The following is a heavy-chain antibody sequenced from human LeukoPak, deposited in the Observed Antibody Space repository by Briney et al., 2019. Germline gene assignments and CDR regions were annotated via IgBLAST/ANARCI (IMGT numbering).Heavy chain of an antibody. CDR3: ARDLCNGDSCYSGYFDL. V-gene: IGHV4-4*07. Sequence: SETLSLTCTVSGVSISSYYWGWIRQAAGKGLEWIGRLYNTGRTNYNPSLKSRAIISEDKSNNQCSLKLTSVTAADTAVYYCARDLCNGDSCYSGYFDLWGRGTLVTVSS. J-gene: IGHJ2*01. D-gene: IGHD2-15*01. CDR1: GVSISSYY. CDR2: LYNTGRT.